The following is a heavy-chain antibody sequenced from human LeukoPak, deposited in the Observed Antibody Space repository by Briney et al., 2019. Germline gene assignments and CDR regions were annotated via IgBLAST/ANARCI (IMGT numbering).Heavy chain of an antibody. D-gene: IGHD6-19*01. CDR1: GFMFRSFE. Sequence: GGPLRLSCAASGFMFRSFEMYWVRQAPGKGLEWVAYISSGASTMYYADSVKGRFTISRDDAKNSLFLQMNSLRAEDTAIYYCALLAVASDFDYWGQGTLVTASS. V-gene: IGHV3-48*03. CDR3: ALLAVASDFDY. CDR2: ISSGASTM. J-gene: IGHJ4*02.